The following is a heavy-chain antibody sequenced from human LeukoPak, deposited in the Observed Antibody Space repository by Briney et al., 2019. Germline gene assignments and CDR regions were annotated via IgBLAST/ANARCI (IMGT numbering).Heavy chain of an antibody. CDR1: RYTFTRNY. CDR3: ARDQEGFDY. J-gene: IGHJ4*02. CDR2: IYPRDGST. V-gene: IGHV1-46*01. Sequence: ASVKVSCKASRYTFTRNYTHWVRQAPGRGLEWMGMIYPRDGSTSYAQKFQGRVTVTRDTSTSTVHMELSGLRSEDTAVYYCARDQEGFDYWGQGTLVTVSS.